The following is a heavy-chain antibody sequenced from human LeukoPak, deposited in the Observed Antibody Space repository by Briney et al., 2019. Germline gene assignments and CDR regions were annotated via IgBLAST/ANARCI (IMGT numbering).Heavy chain of an antibody. V-gene: IGHV3-7*01. J-gene: IGHJ6*03. CDR2: IKQDGSEK. Sequence: GGSLRLSCAASGFTFSSYAMSWVRQAPGKGLEWVANIKQDGSEKYYVDSVKGRFTISRDNAKNSLYLQMNSLRAEDTAVYYCAREPRQKNYDILTGYTIYYYYYMDVWGKGTTVTVSS. CDR1: GFTFSSYA. CDR3: AREPRQKNYDILTGYTIYYYYYMDV. D-gene: IGHD3-9*01.